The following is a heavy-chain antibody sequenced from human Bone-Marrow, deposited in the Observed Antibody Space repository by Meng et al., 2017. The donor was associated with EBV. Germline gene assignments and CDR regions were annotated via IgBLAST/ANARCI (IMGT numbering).Heavy chain of an antibody. CDR3: ARADDGDYYFDY. CDR1: GGSISSGGYY. D-gene: IGHD4-17*01. V-gene: IGHV4-30-4*01. J-gene: IGHJ4*02. Sequence: QVQLQESGPGLGKPSQTRSLTGAVSGGSISSGGYYWSWIRQPPGKGLEWIGYIYYSGSTYYNPSLKSRVTISVDTSKNQFSLKLSSVTAADTAVYYCARADDGDYYFDYWGQGTLVTVSS. CDR2: IYYSGST.